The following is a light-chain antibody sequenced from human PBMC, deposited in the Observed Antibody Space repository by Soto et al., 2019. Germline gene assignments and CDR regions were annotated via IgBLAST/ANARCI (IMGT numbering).Light chain of an antibody. CDR3: QQTSASPRYT. V-gene: IGKV1-39*01. J-gene: IGKJ2*01. CDR1: QSISSY. Sequence: DIQMTQSPSSLSASVGDRVTITCRASQSISSYLNWYQQKPGKAPKLLIYAASSLQSGVPSRFSGSGSGTVFSLTISSLQPEDFATYYCQQTSASPRYTFGQGTKLGI. CDR2: AAS.